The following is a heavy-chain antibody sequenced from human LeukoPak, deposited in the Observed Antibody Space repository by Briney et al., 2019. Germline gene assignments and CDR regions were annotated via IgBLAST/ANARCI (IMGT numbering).Heavy chain of an antibody. V-gene: IGHV3-23*01. D-gene: IGHD1-26*01. Sequence: GGSLRLSCAASGFTFSSYGMSWVRQAPGKGLEWVSSISVSGGSTYYADSVKGRFTISRDNSKNTLYLQMNSLRAEDTAIYYCARDRANSGYWGQGTLVTVSS. J-gene: IGHJ4*02. CDR2: ISVSGGST. CDR1: GFTFSSYG. CDR3: ARDRANSGY.